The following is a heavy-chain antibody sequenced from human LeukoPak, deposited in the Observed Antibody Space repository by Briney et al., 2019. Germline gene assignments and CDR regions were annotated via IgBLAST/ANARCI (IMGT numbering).Heavy chain of an antibody. CDR3: VRDTSARDNSGTAGWWLDP. J-gene: IGHJ5*02. CDR1: GWCFTKYY. Sequence: AVQVSCKASGWCFTKYYMHWVRQAPGEGLEWMGLVKPSGLSTQYAQTIQARVTMTKDTSPSTLQMELSTLRSEHTPVYNCVRDTSARDNSGTAGWWLDPWGQRTLVTVS. CDR2: VKPSGLST. V-gene: IGHV1-46*01. D-gene: IGHD1-14*01.